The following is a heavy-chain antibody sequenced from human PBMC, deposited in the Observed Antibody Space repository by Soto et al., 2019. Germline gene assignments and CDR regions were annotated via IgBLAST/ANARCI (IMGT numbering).Heavy chain of an antibody. CDR3: ARDAIAAEYYYYGMDV. CDR1: GGSISSYY. D-gene: IGHD6-13*01. CDR2: IYTSGST. V-gene: IGHV4-4*07. Sequence: PXGALSLTCTVSGGSISSYYWSWIRQPAGKGLDWIGRIYTSGSTNYNPSLKSRVTMSVDTSKNQFSLKLSSVTAADTAVYYCARDAIAAEYYYYGMDVWGQGTTVTVSS. J-gene: IGHJ6*02.